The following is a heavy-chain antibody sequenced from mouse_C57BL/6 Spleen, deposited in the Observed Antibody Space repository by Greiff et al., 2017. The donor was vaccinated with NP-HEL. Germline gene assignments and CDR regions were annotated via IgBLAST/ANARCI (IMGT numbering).Heavy chain of an antibody. CDR3: ARGQLRLRYFDY. CDR2: IYPGSGST. Sequence: QVQLQQPGAELVKPGASVKMSCKASGYTFTSYWITWVKQRPGQGLEWIGDIYPGSGSTNYNEKFKSKATLTVDTSSSTAYMQLSSLTSEDSAVYYCARGQLRLRYFDYWGQGTTLTVSS. J-gene: IGHJ2*01. V-gene: IGHV1-55*01. CDR1: GYTFTSYW. D-gene: IGHD3-2*02.